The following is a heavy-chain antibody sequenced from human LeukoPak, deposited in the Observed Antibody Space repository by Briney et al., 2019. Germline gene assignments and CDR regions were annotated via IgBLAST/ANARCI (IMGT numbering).Heavy chain of an antibody. CDR2: IYTSGST. V-gene: IGHV4-61*02. CDR3: ARVHRGYGDYYYYYYMDV. D-gene: IGHD4-17*01. J-gene: IGHJ6*03. Sequence: SQTLSLTCTVSGGSISSGSYYWSWIRQPAGKGLEWIGRIYTSGSTNYNPSLKSRVTISVDTPKNQFSLKLSSVTAADTAVYYCARVHRGYGDYYYYYYMDVWGKGTTVTISS. CDR1: GGSISSGSYY.